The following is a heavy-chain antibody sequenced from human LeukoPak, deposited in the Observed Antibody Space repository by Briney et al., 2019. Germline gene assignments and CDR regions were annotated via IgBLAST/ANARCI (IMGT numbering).Heavy chain of an antibody. CDR3: AKASWVSSTDAVR. CDR2: IRDNGET. J-gene: IGHJ4*02. CDR1: GLSFSSFA. V-gene: IGHV3-23*01. D-gene: IGHD3-16*01. Sequence: GGSLRLSFASTGLSFSSFAMSWVRQAPARGLECVSSIRDNGETFYADSVKGRFTLSSDSSRNTVYFQLNNLRVEDTAIYYCAKASWVSSTDAVRWGQGTLVTVSS.